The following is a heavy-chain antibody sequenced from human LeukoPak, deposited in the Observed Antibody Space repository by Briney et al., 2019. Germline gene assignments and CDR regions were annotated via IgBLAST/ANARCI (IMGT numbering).Heavy chain of an antibody. D-gene: IGHD6-13*01. CDR3: ARFTFSGYSSSWSQS. CDR2: IDWDDDK. Sequence: SGPTLVNPTQTLTLTCTFSGFSLSTSGMCVSWIRQPPGKALEWLARIDWDDDKYYSTSLKTRLTISKDTSKNQVVLTMTNMDPVDTATYYCARFTFSGYSSSWSQSWGQGTLVTVSS. V-gene: IGHV2-70*11. CDR1: GFSLSTSGMC. J-gene: IGHJ5*02.